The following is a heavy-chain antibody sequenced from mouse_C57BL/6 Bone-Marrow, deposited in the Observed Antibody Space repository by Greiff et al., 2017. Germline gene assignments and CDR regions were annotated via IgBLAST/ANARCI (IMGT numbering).Heavy chain of an antibody. J-gene: IGHJ1*03. V-gene: IGHV1-82*01. Sequence: QVQLQQSGPELVKPGASVKISCKASGYAFSSSWMNWVKQRPGKGLEWIGRIYPGDGDTNYNGKFKGKATLTADKSSSTAYMQLSSLTSEDSAVYFCARWGFITTPEEVWGTGTTVTVSS. CDR1: GYAFSSSW. CDR2: IYPGDGDT. D-gene: IGHD1-1*01. CDR3: ARWGFITTPEEV.